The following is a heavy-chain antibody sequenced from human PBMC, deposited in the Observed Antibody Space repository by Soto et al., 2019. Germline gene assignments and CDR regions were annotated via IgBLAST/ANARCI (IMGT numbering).Heavy chain of an antibody. CDR2: IYYSGNT. CDR1: GGSFGTGGYY. Sequence: QVQLQESGPGLVKPSQTLSLICTVSGGSFGTGGYYWSWIRQQPGEGLEWIGYIYYSGNTYYNPSLKSRVTISIDTSKNQFSLKMSSVTAADTAVYYCARGYSSTWYKDYWGQGTLVTVSS. V-gene: IGHV4-31*03. CDR3: ARGYSSTWYKDY. J-gene: IGHJ4*02. D-gene: IGHD6-13*01.